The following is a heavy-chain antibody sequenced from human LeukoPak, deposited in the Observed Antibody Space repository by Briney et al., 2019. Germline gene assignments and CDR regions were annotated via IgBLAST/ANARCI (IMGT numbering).Heavy chain of an antibody. CDR2: ISWNSGSI. V-gene: IGHV3-9*01. Sequence: PGGSLRLPCAASGFTFDDYAMHWVRQAPGKGLEWVSGISWNSGSIGYADSVKGRFTISRDNAKNSLYPQMNSLRAEDTALYYCAKDPNSSSWYFFDYWGQGTLVTVSS. J-gene: IGHJ4*02. CDR1: GFTFDDYA. CDR3: AKDPNSSSWYFFDY. D-gene: IGHD6-13*01.